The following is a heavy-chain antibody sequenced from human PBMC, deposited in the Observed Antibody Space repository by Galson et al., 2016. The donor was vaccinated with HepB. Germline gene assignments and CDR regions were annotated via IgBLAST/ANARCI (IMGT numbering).Heavy chain of an antibody. Sequence: SLRLSCATSGFTFSDYYMNWIRQAPGKGLEWISYISNSSGFRNYAESVKGRFTISRDNAMSTLYLQMDSLRVDDTAVYYCASPGSAAYSTAPIPYWGRGTLVTVSS. CDR3: ASPGSAAYSTAPIPY. D-gene: IGHD3-10*01. CDR2: ISNSSGFR. V-gene: IGHV3-11*03. J-gene: IGHJ4*02. CDR1: GFTFSDYY.